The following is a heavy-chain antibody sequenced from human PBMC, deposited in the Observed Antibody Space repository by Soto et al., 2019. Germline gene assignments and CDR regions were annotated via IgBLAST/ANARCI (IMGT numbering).Heavy chain of an antibody. D-gene: IGHD2-15*01. CDR1: GGSISSYY. V-gene: IGHV4-59*01. Sequence: QVQLQESGPGLVKPSETLSLTCTVSGGSISSYYWSWIRQPPGKGLEWIGYIYYSGSTNYNPSLMSRVPISVDTSKYQFSLKLISVTAADTAVYYCARVVVVAALYYYYYMDVWGKGTTVTVSS. CDR3: ARVVVVAALYYYYYMDV. CDR2: IYYSGST. J-gene: IGHJ6*03.